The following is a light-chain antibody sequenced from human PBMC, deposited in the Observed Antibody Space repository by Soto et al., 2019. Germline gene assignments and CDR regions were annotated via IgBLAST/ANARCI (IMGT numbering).Light chain of an antibody. J-gene: IGKJ1*01. CDR3: QQYSSSPWT. V-gene: IGKV1-5*01. CDR1: QSISKW. Sequence: DIQMTQSPSTLSASVGDRVTITCRASQSISKWFAWYQQKPGKAPDLLIYDASSLEGGVPSRCSGSGYGTDFTLTITSLLPDDFATYYCQQYSSSPWTFGQGTKVEIK. CDR2: DAS.